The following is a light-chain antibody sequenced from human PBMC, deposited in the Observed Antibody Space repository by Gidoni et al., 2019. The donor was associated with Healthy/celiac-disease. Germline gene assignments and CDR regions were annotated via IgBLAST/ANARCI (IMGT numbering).Light chain of an antibody. CDR3: QQYYSTPWT. Sequence: DVVMTQSPDSLAVSLGERATIHCKSSQSVLYSSNNKNYLAWYQQKPEQPPKLLNYWASTQESGVPDRFTGSGYGTDFTPTISSLQAKDVAVYYCQQYYSTPWTFGQGTKVEIK. CDR2: WAS. CDR1: QSVLYSSNNKNY. V-gene: IGKV4-1*01. J-gene: IGKJ1*01.